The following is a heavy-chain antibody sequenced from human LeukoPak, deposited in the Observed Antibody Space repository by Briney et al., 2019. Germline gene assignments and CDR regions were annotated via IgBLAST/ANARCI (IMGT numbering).Heavy chain of an antibody. Sequence: PGGSLRLSRAASGFTFSSYAMSWVRQAPGKGLEWVSAISGSGGSTYYADSVKGRFTISRDNSKNTLYLQMNSLRAEDTAVYYCAKIPGIAVTYFDYWGQGTLVTVSP. J-gene: IGHJ4*02. CDR2: ISGSGGST. CDR1: GFTFSSYA. V-gene: IGHV3-23*01. CDR3: AKIPGIAVTYFDY. D-gene: IGHD6-19*01.